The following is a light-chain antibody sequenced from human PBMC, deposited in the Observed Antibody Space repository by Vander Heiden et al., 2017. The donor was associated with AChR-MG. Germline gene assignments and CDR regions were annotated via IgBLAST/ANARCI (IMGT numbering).Light chain of an antibody. V-gene: IGLV2-14*01. CDR3: SSYTSSSTVV. J-gene: IGLJ2*01. Sequence: QSALTQPASVSGSPGQSITISCTGTSSDVGGYNYGSWYQQHPDKAPKLMIYEVSNRPSGVSNRFSGSKSGNTASLTISVLQAEDEADYYCSSYTSSSTVVFGGGTKLTVL. CDR2: EVS. CDR1: SSDVGGYNY.